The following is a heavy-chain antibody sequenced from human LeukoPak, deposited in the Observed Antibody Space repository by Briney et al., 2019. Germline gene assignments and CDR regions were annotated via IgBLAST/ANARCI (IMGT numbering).Heavy chain of an antibody. J-gene: IGHJ3*02. CDR2: IYSGGST. V-gene: IGHV3-53*01. D-gene: IGHD3-10*01. CDR1: GFTVSSNY. Sequence: GGSLRLSCAASGFTVSSNYMSWVRQAPGKGLEWVSVIYSGGSTYYADSVKGRFTISRDNSKNTLYLQMNSLRAEDTAVYYCAKEGTAPVDAFDIWGQGTMVTVSS. CDR3: AKEGTAPVDAFDI.